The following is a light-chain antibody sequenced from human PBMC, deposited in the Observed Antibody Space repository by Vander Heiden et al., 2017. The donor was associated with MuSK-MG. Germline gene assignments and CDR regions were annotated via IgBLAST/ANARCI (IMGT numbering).Light chain of an antibody. CDR1: QSISSY. V-gene: IGKV1-39*01. J-gene: IGKJ2*01. CDR2: AAS. Sequence: IQLTPSPSSPSASVGDRVTITCRASQSISSYLNWYQQKPGKAPKLLIYAASSLQSGVPSRFSGSGSGTDFTLTISSLQPEDFATYYCQQSYSTPPVTFGQGTKLEIK. CDR3: QQSYSTPPVT.